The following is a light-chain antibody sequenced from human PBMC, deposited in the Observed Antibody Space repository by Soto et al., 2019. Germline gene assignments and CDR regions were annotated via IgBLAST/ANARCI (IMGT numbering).Light chain of an antibody. CDR2: DAS. CDR3: HSRA. Sequence: DIQLTQTPSALSASLAYKVAITCRASQTISRWLAWYQQKPGRAPKLLIYDASTLESGVPSRFSGSGSETEFTLTISRLQPDDFATYFCHSRAFGQGTRLEIK. CDR1: QTISRW. V-gene: IGKV1-5*01. J-gene: IGKJ5*01.